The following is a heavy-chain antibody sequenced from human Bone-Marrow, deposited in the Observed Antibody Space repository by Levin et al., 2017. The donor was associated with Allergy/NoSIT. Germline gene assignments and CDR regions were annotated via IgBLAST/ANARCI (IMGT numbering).Heavy chain of an antibody. CDR3: ARGSRQILPPYGMDV. D-gene: IGHD2-2*01. V-gene: IGHV3-33*01. CDR2: IWYDGSKR. J-gene: IGHJ6*02. CDR1: GFIFTSYG. Sequence: GGSLRLSCAASGFIFTSYGIHWVRQAPGKGLEWVTMIWYDGSKRYYEDSVKGRFTISRDNFKNTVTLEMNSLKVEDTAVYYCARGSRQILPPYGMDVWGHGTTVIVSS.